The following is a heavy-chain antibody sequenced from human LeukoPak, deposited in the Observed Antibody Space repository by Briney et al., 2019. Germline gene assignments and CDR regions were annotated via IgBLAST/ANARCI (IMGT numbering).Heavy chain of an antibody. V-gene: IGHV3-20*04. Sequence: GGSLRLSCAASGFKFDDYGMSWVRQAPGKGPEWVSGISWNGGSACYADSVKGRFTISSDNAKNSLYLQMKSLRAEDTAVYYCAELGITMIGGVWGKGTTVTISS. CDR1: GFKFDDYG. D-gene: IGHD3-10*02. CDR3: AELGITMIGGV. J-gene: IGHJ6*04. CDR2: ISWNGGSA.